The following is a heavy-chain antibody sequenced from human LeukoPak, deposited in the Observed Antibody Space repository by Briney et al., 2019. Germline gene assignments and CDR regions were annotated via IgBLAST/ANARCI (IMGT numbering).Heavy chain of an antibody. J-gene: IGHJ4*02. V-gene: IGHV1-24*01. D-gene: IGHD3-10*01. CDR1: GYTLTELS. CDR2: FDPEDGET. CDR3: ATNPLWFGELLYGSDY. Sequence: ASVKVSCKVSGYTLTELSMHWVRQAPGKGLEWMGGFDPEDGETIYAQKFQGRVTMTEDTSTDTAYMELSSLRSEDTAVYYCATNPLWFGELLYGSDYWGQGTLVTVSS.